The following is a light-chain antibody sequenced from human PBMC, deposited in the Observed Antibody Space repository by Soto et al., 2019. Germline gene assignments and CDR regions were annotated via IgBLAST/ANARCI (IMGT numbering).Light chain of an antibody. CDR3: QQYGSSPPGT. CDR2: DAS. V-gene: IGKV3D-20*01. J-gene: IGKJ1*01. Sequence: EIVLTQSPATLSLSPGERATLSCGASQSVSNSYLAWYQQKPGLAPSLLIYDASIRATGIPDRFTGSGSGTDFTLTISRLEREDFAVYYCQQYGSSPPGTFGQGTKVEI. CDR1: QSVSNSY.